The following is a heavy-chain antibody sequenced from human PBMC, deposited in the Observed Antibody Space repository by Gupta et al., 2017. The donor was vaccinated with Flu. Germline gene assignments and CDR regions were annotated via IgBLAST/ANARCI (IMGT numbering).Heavy chain of an antibody. CDR3: ARHYSDRDAFDI. D-gene: IGHD2-15*01. CDR1: YY. Sequence: YYITWGSEAPGKGLEWVSSLRSSSSYIYYTEEVRSRFTISRDNAKNSKYRQMNNLRXEXTAVYYXARHYSDRDAFDIWGQGTMVTVSS. J-gene: IGHJ3*02. V-gene: IGHV3-21*01. CDR2: LRSSSSYI.